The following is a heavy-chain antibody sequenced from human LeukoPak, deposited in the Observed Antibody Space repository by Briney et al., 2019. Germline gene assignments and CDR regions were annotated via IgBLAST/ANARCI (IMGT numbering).Heavy chain of an antibody. CDR3: ARDASDYYDSSGTEGGWFDP. V-gene: IGHV1-2*02. D-gene: IGHD3-22*01. CDR1: GYTFTGYY. J-gene: IGHJ5*02. Sequence: ASVKVSCKASGYTFTGYYMHWVRQAPGQGLEWMGWINPNSGGTNYAQKFQGRVTVTRDTSISTAYMELSRLRSDDTAVYYCARDASDYYDSSGTEGGWFDPWGQGTLVTVSS. CDR2: INPNSGGT.